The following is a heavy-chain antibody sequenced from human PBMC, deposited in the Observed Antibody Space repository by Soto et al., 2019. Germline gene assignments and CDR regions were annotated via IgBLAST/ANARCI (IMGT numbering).Heavy chain of an antibody. J-gene: IGHJ4*02. V-gene: IGHV4-31*03. D-gene: IGHD3-22*01. CDR2: IYYSGST. CDR1: GVSISTGGYY. CDR3: AYYYDTSAYFDP. Sequence: QVQLQESGPGLVKPSQTLSLTCTVSGVSISTGGYYWSWIRQLPGKGLEWIGYIYYSGSTYYNSSLRSRVTISVDTSQNRFSLKMTSVTAADTAMYYCAYYYDTSAYFDPWGQGTLVTVSS.